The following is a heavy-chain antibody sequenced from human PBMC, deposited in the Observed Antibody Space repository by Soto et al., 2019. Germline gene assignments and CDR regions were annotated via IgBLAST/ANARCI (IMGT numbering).Heavy chain of an antibody. CDR3: ATGDRRSLLAY. CDR1: GYGLAEGS. J-gene: IGHJ4*02. Sequence: CKVSGYGLAEGSMRGVRPPAARGLEGMGGLDSQAGEKIYAPHFKARLTMTEETSTDTAYMELSSLRSAASAVYSCATGDRRSLLAYWGKGPLVTVS. D-gene: IGHD3-22*01. V-gene: IGHV1-24*01. CDR2: LDSQAGEK.